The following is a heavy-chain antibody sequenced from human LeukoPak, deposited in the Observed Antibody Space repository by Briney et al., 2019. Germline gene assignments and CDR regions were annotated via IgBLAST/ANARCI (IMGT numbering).Heavy chain of an antibody. Sequence: GGSLRLSCTVSGFTVSTNSMSWVRQAPGKGLEWVSAITASSSSTHDADSVQGRFTISRDNFKNTLYLQMNSLRPEDTAIYYCAKLFESGTYNNFFHYWGQGTLVTVSS. CDR2: ITASSSST. CDR3: AKLFESGTYNNFFHY. D-gene: IGHD3-10*01. CDR1: GFTVSTNS. V-gene: IGHV3-23*01. J-gene: IGHJ4*02.